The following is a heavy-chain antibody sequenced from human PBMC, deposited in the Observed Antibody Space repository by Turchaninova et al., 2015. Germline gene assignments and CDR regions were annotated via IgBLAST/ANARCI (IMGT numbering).Heavy chain of an antibody. V-gene: IGHV3-74*01. Sequence: GGSLRLSCAASGFDFSTSWMHWVRQGPGKGLVWVSRINGQGSLTAYADSVRGRFTISRDNAKNTLYLQMNSLSAEDTALYYCVRHIGGAWGHGTLVTVSS. CDR2: INGQGSLT. CDR3: VRHIGGA. CDR1: GFDFSTSW. J-gene: IGHJ5*01.